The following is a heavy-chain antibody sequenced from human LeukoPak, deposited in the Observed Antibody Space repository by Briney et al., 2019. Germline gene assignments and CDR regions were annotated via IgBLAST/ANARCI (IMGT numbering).Heavy chain of an antibody. CDR3: AGTSSDYDSSGYQTDY. V-gene: IGHV4-34*01. CDR1: GGSFSGYY. D-gene: IGHD3-22*01. Sequence: SETLSLTCAVCGGSFSGYYWSWIRQPPGKGLEWIGEINHSGSTNYNPSLKSRVTISVDTSKNQFSLKLSSVTAADTAVYYCAGTSSDYDSSGYQTDYWGQGTLVTVSS. J-gene: IGHJ4*02. CDR2: INHSGST.